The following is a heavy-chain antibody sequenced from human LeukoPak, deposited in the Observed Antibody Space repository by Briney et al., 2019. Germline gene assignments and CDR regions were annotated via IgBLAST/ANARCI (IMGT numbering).Heavy chain of an antibody. J-gene: IGHJ4*02. CDR2: IKDDGSDK. CDR3: ARDGNYYGSGSYYIHYAPKYYFDY. Sequence: GGSLRLSCAASGFTFSAYWMSWVRQAPGKGLEWVANIKDDGSDKYYVDSVEGRFTISRDNAKNSLYLQMNSLRSEDTAVYYCARDGNYYGSGSYYIHYAPKYYFDYWGQGTLVTVSS. D-gene: IGHD3-10*01. CDR1: GFTFSAYW. V-gene: IGHV3-7*03.